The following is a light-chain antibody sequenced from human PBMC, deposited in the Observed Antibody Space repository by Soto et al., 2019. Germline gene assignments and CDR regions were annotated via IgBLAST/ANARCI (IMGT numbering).Light chain of an antibody. CDR3: QTWGIGIHEGVV. Sequence: QSVLTQSPSASASLGASVKLTCTLSSGHSSYAIAWHQQQPEKGPRYLMKLNSDGSHSKGDGIPDRFSGPSSGAERYLTISSLLSEDEADYCCQTWGIGIHEGVVFGGGPKLPVL. CDR2: LNSDGSH. CDR1: SGHSSYA. V-gene: IGLV4-69*01. J-gene: IGLJ2*01.